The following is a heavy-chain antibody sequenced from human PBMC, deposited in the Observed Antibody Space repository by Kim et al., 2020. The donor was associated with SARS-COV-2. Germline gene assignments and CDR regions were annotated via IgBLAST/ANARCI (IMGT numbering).Heavy chain of an antibody. CDR3: ARDPRRGAAELFDY. Sequence: APKFKGRGTMTRDTSTSTAYMDLNSLTSDDTAIYSCARDPRRGAAELFDYWGQGTLVTVSS. V-gene: IGHV1-2*02. D-gene: IGHD1-7*01. J-gene: IGHJ4*01.